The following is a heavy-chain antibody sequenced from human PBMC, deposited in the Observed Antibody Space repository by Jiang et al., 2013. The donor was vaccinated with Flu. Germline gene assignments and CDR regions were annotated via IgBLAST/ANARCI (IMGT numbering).Heavy chain of an antibody. CDR1: GGTFSSYA. CDR2: IIPIFGTA. J-gene: IGHJ5*02. CDR3: ARDKSFVEQVPQNNWFDP. D-gene: IGHD3-3*01. Sequence: VQLVESGAEVKKPGSSVKVSCKASGGTFSSYAISWVRQAPGQGLEWMGGIIPIFGTANYAQKFQGRVTITADESTSTAYMELSSLRSEDTAVYYCARDKSFVEQVPQNNWFDPWGQGTLVTVSS. V-gene: IGHV1-69*01.